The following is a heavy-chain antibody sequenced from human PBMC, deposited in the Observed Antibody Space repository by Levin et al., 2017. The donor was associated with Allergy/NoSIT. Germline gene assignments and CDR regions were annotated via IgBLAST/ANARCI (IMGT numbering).Heavy chain of an antibody. Sequence: SGPTLVKPTQTLTLTCTFSGFSLSTSGVGVGWIRQPPGKALEWLALIYWDDDKRYSPSLKSRLTITKDTSKNQVVLTMTNMDPVDTATYYCAHQPREYCSSTSCYGAYDYYYMDVWGKGTTVTVSS. V-gene: IGHV2-5*02. J-gene: IGHJ6*03. CDR3: AHQPREYCSSTSCYGAYDYYYMDV. CDR2: IYWDDDK. CDR1: GFSLSTSGVG. D-gene: IGHD2-2*01.